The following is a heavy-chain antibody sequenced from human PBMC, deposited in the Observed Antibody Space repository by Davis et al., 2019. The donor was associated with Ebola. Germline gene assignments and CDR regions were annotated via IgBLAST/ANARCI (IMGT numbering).Heavy chain of an antibody. J-gene: IGHJ4*02. D-gene: IGHD3-3*01. CDR2: INAGNGNT. V-gene: IGHV1-3*01. Sequence: ASVKVSCKASGYTFTSYAMHWVRQAPGQRLEWMGWINAGNGNTKYSQKFQGRVTMTTDTSTNTAYMELRSLRSDDTAVYYCARQRISIFGVAPTFDFWGQGALVTVSS. CDR1: GYTFTSYA. CDR3: ARQRISIFGVAPTFDF.